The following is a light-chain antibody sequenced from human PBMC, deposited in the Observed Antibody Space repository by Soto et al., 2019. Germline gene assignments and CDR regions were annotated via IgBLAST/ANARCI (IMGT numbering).Light chain of an antibody. Sequence: QSVLTQPASVSESPGQSIANSCTGTSSDVGGYNYVSWYQQHPGKAPKLMIYEVNNRPSGVSDRFSGSKSGNTASLTISGLQAEDEADYYCSSYTSSSSLVFGGGTKLTVL. V-gene: IGLV2-14*01. CDR3: SSYTSSSSLV. CDR1: SSDVGGYNY. CDR2: EVN. J-gene: IGLJ3*02.